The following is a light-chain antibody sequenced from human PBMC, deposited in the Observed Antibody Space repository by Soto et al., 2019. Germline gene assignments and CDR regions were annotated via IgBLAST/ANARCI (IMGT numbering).Light chain of an antibody. CDR1: SSNMGTNT. CDR3: AAWDGTLNHIL. J-gene: IGLJ2*01. V-gene: IGLV1-44*01. Sequence: QSLLTQPPSASGTPGQGVAMSCSGSSSNMGTNTVNWYQHLPGTAPKLLIYNDNQRPSGVPDRFFGSKSGTSASLAITGLQSEDEADYYCAAWDGTLNHILFGGGTQLTVL. CDR2: NDN.